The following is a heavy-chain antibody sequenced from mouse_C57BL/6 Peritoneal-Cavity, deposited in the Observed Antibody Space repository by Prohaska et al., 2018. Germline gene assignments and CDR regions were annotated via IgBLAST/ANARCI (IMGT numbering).Heavy chain of an antibody. J-gene: IGHJ2*01. CDR1: TDYY. D-gene: IGHD1-1*01. Sequence: TDYYMNWVKQSHGKSLEWIGDINHNNGGTSYNQKFKGKATLTGDKSSSTAYMELRSLTSEDYAVYYCALLITTVVAEYYFDYWGQGTTLTVSS. CDR2: INHNNGGT. CDR3: ALLITTVVAEYYFDY. V-gene: IGHV1-26*01.